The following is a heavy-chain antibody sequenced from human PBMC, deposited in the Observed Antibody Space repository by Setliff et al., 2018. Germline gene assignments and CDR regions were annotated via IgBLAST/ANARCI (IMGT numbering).Heavy chain of an antibody. V-gene: IGHV1-2*06. CDR2: INPSSGGT. CDR3: ARAEYTSSSLYYHMDV. J-gene: IGHJ6*03. Sequence: ASVKVSCKAFRYTFNDYYIHWVRQTPGQGLEWMGRINPSSGGTDDAQNFLGRVTMTRDTAISTAYMELSRLTSDDTAVYYCARAEYTSSSLYYHMDVWGKGTTVTVSS. D-gene: IGHD6-6*01. CDR1: RYTFNDYY.